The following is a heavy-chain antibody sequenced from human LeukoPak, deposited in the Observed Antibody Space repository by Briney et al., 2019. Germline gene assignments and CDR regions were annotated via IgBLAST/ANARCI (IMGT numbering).Heavy chain of an antibody. V-gene: IGHV1-69*04. Sequence: SVKVSCEASGGTFSSYAISWVRQAPGQGLEWMGRIIPMFGIPNYAQKFQGRVTITADKSTSTAYMELSSLRSDDTAVYYCERDPSLPVPGPIDYWGQGTLVTVSS. J-gene: IGHJ4*02. CDR1: GGTFSSYA. CDR2: IIPMFGIP. CDR3: ERDPSLPVPGPIDY. D-gene: IGHD6-19*01.